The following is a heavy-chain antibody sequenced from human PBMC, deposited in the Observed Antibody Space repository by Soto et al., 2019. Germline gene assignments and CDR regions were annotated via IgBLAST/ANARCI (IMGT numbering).Heavy chain of an antibody. D-gene: IGHD5-12*01. CDR1: GGSISSGGYY. Sequence: SETLSLTCTVSGGSISSGGYYWSWIRQHPGKGLEWIGYIYYSGSTYYNPSLKSRVTISVDTSKNQFSLKLSSVTAADTAVYYCARDDVYSGYFDYWGQGTLVTVSS. V-gene: IGHV4-31*03. J-gene: IGHJ4*02. CDR2: IYYSGST. CDR3: ARDDVYSGYFDY.